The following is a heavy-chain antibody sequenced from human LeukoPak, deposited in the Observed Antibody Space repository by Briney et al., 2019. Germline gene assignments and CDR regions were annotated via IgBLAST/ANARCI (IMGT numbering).Heavy chain of an antibody. D-gene: IGHD1-14*01. J-gene: IGHJ3*02. Sequence: GASVKVSCKVSGYTLTELSMHWVRQAPGKGLEWMGGFDPEDGETIYAQKFQGRVTMTEDTSTDTAYMELSSLRSEDTAVYYCATFLSTNVGLNPGGAFDIWGQGTMVTVSS. CDR3: ATFLSTNVGLNPGGAFDI. V-gene: IGHV1-24*01. CDR1: GYTLTELS. CDR2: FDPEDGET.